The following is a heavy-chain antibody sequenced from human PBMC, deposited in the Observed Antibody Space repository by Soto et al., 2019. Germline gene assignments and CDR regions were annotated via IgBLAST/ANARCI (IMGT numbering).Heavy chain of an antibody. Sequence: GGSLRLSCAASGFTFSSYGMHWVRQAPGKGLEWVAVISYDGSNKYYADSVKGRFTISRDNSKNTLYLQMNSLRAEDTAVYYCAKEARGYSYAFHPDYWGQGTLVTVSS. CDR1: GFTFSSYG. D-gene: IGHD5-18*01. CDR3: AKEARGYSYAFHPDY. V-gene: IGHV3-30*18. J-gene: IGHJ4*02. CDR2: ISYDGSNK.